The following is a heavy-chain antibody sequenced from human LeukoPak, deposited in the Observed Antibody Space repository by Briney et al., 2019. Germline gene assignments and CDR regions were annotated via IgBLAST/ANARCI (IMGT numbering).Heavy chain of an antibody. CDR2: IWYDGSNK. V-gene: IGHV3-33*01. CDR3: ARAGHYYGSGSYYSNFDY. D-gene: IGHD3-10*01. CDR1: GFTFSSYG. Sequence: GGSLRLSCAASGFTFSSYGMHWVRQAPGKGLEWVAVIWYDGSNKYYADSVKGRFTISRDNSKNTLYLQMNSLRAEDTAVYYCARAGHYYGSGSYYSNFDYWGQGTLVTVPS. J-gene: IGHJ4*02.